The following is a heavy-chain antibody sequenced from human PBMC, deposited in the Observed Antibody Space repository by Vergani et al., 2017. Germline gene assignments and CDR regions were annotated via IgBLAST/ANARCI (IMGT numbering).Heavy chain of an antibody. D-gene: IGHD5-12*01. V-gene: IGHV3-30*02. J-gene: IGHJ6*02. CDR3: AKSLLGIVAGNGMDV. CDR1: GCSFENSG. Sequence: QAQLVESGGGVVQPGGSLRLSCVGSGCSFENSGMHWVRQAPGKGLEWVGLIRGDGSNQYYRDSVKGRFTISRDNSKNTVYLQINGLRGEDTAIYYCAKSLLGIVAGNGMDVWGQGTTVTVFS. CDR2: IRGDGSNQ.